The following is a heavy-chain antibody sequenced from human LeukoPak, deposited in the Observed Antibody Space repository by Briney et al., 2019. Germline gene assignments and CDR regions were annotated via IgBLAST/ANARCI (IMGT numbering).Heavy chain of an antibody. CDR1: GGSISSYY. CDR2: IYYSGST. V-gene: IGHV4-59*01. D-gene: IGHD3-10*01. J-gene: IGHJ4*02. Sequence: SETLSLTCTVSGGSISSYYWSWIRQPPGKGLEWIGYIYYSGSTNYNPSLKSRVTISVDTSKNQFSLKLSSVTAADTAVYYCAREGVWFGELYFDYWGQGTLVTVSA. CDR3: AREGVWFGELYFDY.